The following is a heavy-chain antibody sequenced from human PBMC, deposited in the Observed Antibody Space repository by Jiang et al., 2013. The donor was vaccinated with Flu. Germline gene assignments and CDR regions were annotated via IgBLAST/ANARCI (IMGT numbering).Heavy chain of an antibody. D-gene: IGHD1-26*01. Sequence: PSETLSLTCTVSGGSISSSSYVLGLDPPAPREGAGVDWEYLLYGSTYYNPSLKSRVTISVDTSKNQFSLKLSSVTAADTAVYYCARHVMVGATNFGYWGQGTLVTVSS. J-gene: IGHJ4*02. CDR3: ARHVMVGATNFGY. V-gene: IGHV4-39*01. CDR1: GGSISSSSYV. CDR2: LLYGST.